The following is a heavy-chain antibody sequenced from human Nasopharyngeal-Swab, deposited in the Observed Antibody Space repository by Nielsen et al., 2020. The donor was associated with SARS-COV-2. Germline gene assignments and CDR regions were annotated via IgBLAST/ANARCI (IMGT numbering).Heavy chain of an antibody. CDR2: INHSGST. CDR1: GYSISSGYY. Sequence: GSLRLSCTVSGYSISSGYYWSWIRQPPGNGLEWIGEINHSGSTNYNPSLKSRVTISVDTSKNQFSLKLSSVTAADTAVYYCARGPLPRYCSGGSCYSRYYYYMDVWGKGTTVTVSS. D-gene: IGHD2-15*01. V-gene: IGHV4-38-2*02. CDR3: ARGPLPRYCSGGSCYSRYYYYMDV. J-gene: IGHJ6*03.